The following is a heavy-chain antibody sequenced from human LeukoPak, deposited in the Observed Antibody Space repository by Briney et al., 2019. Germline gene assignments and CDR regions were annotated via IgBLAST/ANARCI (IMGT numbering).Heavy chain of an antibody. CDR3: ARDKTYYDILTGYSVGDAFDI. J-gene: IGHJ3*02. D-gene: IGHD3-9*01. V-gene: IGHV3-66*01. CDR1: GFTVSSNY. Sequence: GGSLRLSCAASGFTVSSNYMSWVRQAPGKGLEWVSVIYSGGSTYYADSVKGRFTISRDNSKNTLYLQMNSLRAEDTAVYYCARDKTYYDILTGYSVGDAFDIWGQGTMVTVSS. CDR2: IYSGGST.